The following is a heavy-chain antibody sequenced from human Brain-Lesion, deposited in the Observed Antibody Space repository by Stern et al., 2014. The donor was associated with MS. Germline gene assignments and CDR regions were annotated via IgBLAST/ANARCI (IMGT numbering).Heavy chain of an antibody. V-gene: IGHV1-3*01. J-gene: IGHJ4*02. D-gene: IGHD3-22*01. Sequence: VQLVQSGAEVKKPGASVKVSCKASGYTFIRYAMHWVRQAPGQRLELMWRINGVDDKTKYSHKFQGRVTITRDTSANTVYMELSSRRSEDTAVYYCARDDHRDSSGHYAPFDYWGQGTRGTVAS. CDR3: ARDDHRDSSGHYAPFDY. CDR2: INGVDDKT. CDR1: GYTFIRYA.